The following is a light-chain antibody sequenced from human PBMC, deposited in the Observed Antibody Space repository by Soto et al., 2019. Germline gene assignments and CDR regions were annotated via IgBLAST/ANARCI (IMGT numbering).Light chain of an antibody. J-gene: IGKJ4*01. Sequence: DIQMTQSPSTLSASVGDRVTITCRASQSISSWLAWYQQKPGKAPKLLIYDASSLESGVPSRFSGSGSGTEVSLPISSLQPDDVATYYCQQYNSYSPLTFGGGTKVEIK. CDR2: DAS. CDR3: QQYNSYSPLT. V-gene: IGKV1-5*01. CDR1: QSISSW.